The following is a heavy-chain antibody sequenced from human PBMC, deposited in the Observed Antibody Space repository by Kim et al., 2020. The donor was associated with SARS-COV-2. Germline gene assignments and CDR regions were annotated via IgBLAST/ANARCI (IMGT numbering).Heavy chain of an antibody. CDR1: GFTFSSYG. J-gene: IGHJ6*02. Sequence: GGSLRLSCAASGFTFSSYGMHWVRQAPGKGLEWVAVISYDGSNKYYADSVKGRFTISRDNSKNTLYLQMNSLRAEDTAVYYCANTSPSTHLDVWGQGTTVTVSS. CDR2: ISYDGSNK. CDR3: ANTSPSTHLDV. D-gene: IGHD2-2*01. V-gene: IGHV3-30*18.